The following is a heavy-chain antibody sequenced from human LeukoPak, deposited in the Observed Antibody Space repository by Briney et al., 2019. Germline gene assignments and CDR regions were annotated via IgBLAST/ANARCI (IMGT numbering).Heavy chain of an antibody. D-gene: IGHD4-23*01. CDR1: GGSISSSSYY. V-gene: IGHV4-39*07. CDR2: IYYSGST. Sequence: IPSETLSLTCTVSGGSISSSSYYWGWIRQPPGKGLEWIGSIYYSGSTYYNPSLKSRVTISVDTSKNQFSLKLSSVTAADTAVYYCARHAVYGGNGIKSTSSIGELDNWGQGTLVTVSS. CDR3: ARHAVYGGNGIKSTSSIGELDN. J-gene: IGHJ1*01.